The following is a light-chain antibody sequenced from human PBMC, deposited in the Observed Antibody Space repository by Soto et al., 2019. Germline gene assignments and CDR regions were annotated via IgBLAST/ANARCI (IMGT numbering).Light chain of an antibody. CDR3: MQGTLRT. CDR1: QSLVYSDGNTY. Sequence: DVVMTQSPLSLPVTLGQPASISCRSSQSLVYSDGNTYLNWFQQRPDQSPRRLIYKVSNRDSGVPDRFSGSGSGTDFTLKISRVEAEDVGVYYCMQGTLRTFGQGTKVDIK. V-gene: IGKV2-30*01. CDR2: KVS. J-gene: IGKJ1*01.